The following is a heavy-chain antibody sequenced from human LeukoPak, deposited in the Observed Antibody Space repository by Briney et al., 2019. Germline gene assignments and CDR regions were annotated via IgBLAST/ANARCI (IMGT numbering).Heavy chain of an antibody. V-gene: IGHV4-39*01. CDR3: ARHRFYFARLLYDSPVYYMDV. J-gene: IGHJ6*03. CDR1: GGYISNRDYC. CDR2: IYYSGST. Sequence: SETLSLTCTVSGGYISNRDYCCGWIRQPPGKGLEWIGTIYYSGSTYYNPSLESRVTISVDTSKNQFSLKLSSVTAADTAVYFCARHRFYFARLLYDSPVYYMDVWGKGTTVTVSS. D-gene: IGHD3-9*01.